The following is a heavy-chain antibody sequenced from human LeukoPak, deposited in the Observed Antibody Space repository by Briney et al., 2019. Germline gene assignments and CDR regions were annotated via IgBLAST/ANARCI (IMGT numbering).Heavy chain of an antibody. J-gene: IGHJ4*02. CDR3: ARSHGSGFSDFGY. Sequence: GGSLRLSCAASGFTFSSYSMNWVRQAPGKGLEWVSSISSSSSYIYYADSVKGRFTISRDNAKNSLYLQMNSLRAEDTAVYYCARSHGSGFSDFGYWGQGTLVTVSS. V-gene: IGHV3-21*01. CDR2: ISSSSSYI. CDR1: GFTFSSYS. D-gene: IGHD6-19*01.